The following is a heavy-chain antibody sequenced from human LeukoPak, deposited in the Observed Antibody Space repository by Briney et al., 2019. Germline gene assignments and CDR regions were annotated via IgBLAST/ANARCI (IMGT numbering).Heavy chain of an antibody. D-gene: IGHD3-22*01. CDR3: ASYDSSGYYYYYFDY. J-gene: IGHJ4*02. Sequence: ASVKASCKASGGTFSSYAISWVRQAPGQGLEWMGGIIPIFGTANYAQKFQGRVTITADESTSTAYMELSSLRSEDTAVYYCASYDSSGYYYYYFDYWGQGTLVTVSS. CDR2: IIPIFGTA. V-gene: IGHV1-69*13. CDR1: GGTFSSYA.